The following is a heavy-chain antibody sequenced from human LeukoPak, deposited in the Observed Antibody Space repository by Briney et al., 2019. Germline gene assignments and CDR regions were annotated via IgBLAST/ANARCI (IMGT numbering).Heavy chain of an antibody. CDR2: IGIDSGNT. J-gene: IGHJ4*02. CDR1: GFTFSDYS. D-gene: IGHD5-24*01. Sequence: GGSLRLSCAASGFTFSDYSMNWVRQAPGKGLEWISYIGIDSGNTNYADSVKGRFTISGDKAENSLYLQMNGLRVEDPAVYYCARDYKYAFDNWGQGTLVTVSS. CDR3: ARDYKYAFDN. V-gene: IGHV3-48*01.